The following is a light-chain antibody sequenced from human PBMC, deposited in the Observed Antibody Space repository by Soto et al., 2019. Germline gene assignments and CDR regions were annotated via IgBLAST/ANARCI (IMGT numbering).Light chain of an antibody. CDR2: AAS. V-gene: IGKV1-12*01. J-gene: IGKJ4*01. Sequence: DIQMTQSPSSVSASVGDRVKITCRASQGINSWLAWYQHKPGQAPNLLIYAASTLQAGVPSRFRGSGSGTDFTLTISSLQPEDFATYFCQQSNSSPPTFGGGTKVDIK. CDR1: QGINSW. CDR3: QQSNSSPPT.